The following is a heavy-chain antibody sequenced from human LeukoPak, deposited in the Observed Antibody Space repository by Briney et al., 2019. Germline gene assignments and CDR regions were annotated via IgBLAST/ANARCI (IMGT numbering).Heavy chain of an antibody. J-gene: IGHJ6*03. CDR2: IRYDGSNK. CDR1: GFTFSSYG. CDR3: ARAGAPLSYYFMDV. Sequence: EGSLRLSCAASGFTFSSYGMHWVRQAPGKGLEWVAFIRYDGSNKYYADSVKGRFTISRDNSKNTLYLQMSSLRAEDTAVYYCARAGAPLSYYFMDVWGKGTTVTVSS. D-gene: IGHD1-26*01. V-gene: IGHV3-30*02.